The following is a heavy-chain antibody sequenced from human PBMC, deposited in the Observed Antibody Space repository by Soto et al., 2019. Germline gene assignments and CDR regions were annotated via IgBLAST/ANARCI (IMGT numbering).Heavy chain of an antibody. D-gene: IGHD4-17*01. Sequence: GYSRKSSGRCSGCRCTNYWVAWVRQMTGKVLEYMGIIYPRDSTTRYSPSFQGQVSISADKSISTAYLQWNSLKASATAMYYCARHGFYGDYSSNYFDPWGKGTRGTVS. CDR2: IYPRDSTT. V-gene: IGHV5-51*01. CDR1: GCRCTNYW. J-gene: IGHJ5*02. CDR3: ARHGFYGDYSSNYFDP.